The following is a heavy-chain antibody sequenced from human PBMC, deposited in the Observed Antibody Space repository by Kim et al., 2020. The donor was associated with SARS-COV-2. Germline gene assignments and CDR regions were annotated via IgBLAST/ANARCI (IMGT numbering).Heavy chain of an antibody. CDR3: ARDRLLDY. V-gene: IGHV4-31*02. CDR2: SGST. J-gene: IGHJ4*02. Sequence: SGSTYYNPSLKSRVTISVDTSKNQFSLKLSSVTAADTAVYYCARDRLLDYWGQGTLVTVSS. D-gene: IGHD4-17*01.